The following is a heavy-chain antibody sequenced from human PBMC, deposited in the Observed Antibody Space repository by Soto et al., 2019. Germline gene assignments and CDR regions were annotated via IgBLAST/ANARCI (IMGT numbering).Heavy chain of an antibody. CDR3: TTWLTAHFDY. CDR2: SSDRRTGNT. J-gene: IGHJ4*02. D-gene: IGHD2-21*02. V-gene: IGHV3-23*01. CDR1: GFTFSSYT. Sequence: GGSLRLSCAASGFTFSSYTLNWVRRAPGKGLEWVATSSDRRTGNTHYSDSVRGHLTLSRDYSRNILFLQMDSLRADDTALYYCTTWLTAHFDYWGRGXQVTVYS.